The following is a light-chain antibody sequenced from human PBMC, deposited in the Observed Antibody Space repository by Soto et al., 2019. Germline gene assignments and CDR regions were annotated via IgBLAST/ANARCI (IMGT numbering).Light chain of an antibody. CDR2: QAS. CDR3: QQYYAYSWT. CDR1: QSISSW. Sequence: DIQMTQSPSPLSASVGDRVTITCRASQSISSWLAWYQQKPGKAPKLLIYQASSLESEVPSRFSGSGSGTEFTLVINSLQPDDFATYYCQQYYAYSWTFGQGTKVEIK. V-gene: IGKV1-5*03. J-gene: IGKJ1*01.